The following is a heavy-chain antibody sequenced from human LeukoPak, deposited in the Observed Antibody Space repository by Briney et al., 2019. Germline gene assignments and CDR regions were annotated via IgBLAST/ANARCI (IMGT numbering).Heavy chain of an antibody. J-gene: IGHJ4*02. Sequence: PGGSLRLSCAASGFTFSGYGMHWVRQAPGKGLEWVAFIRYDGSNEYYADSVKGRFTISRDNSKNTLDLQMNSLRGEDTAMYYCAKGTGWRFDYSGQGTLVTVSS. V-gene: IGHV3-30*02. D-gene: IGHD2-8*02. CDR2: IRYDGSNE. CDR3: AKGTGWRFDY. CDR1: GFTFSGYG.